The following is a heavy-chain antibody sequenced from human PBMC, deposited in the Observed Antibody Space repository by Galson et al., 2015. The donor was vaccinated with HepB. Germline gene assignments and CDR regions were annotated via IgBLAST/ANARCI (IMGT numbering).Heavy chain of an antibody. CDR3: ARVRNVVVPANKNWFDP. CDR2: ISAYNGNT. Sequence: QSGAEVKKPGASVKVSCKASGYTFTSYGISWVRQAPGQGLEWMGWISAYNGNTNYAQKLQGRVTMTTDTSTSTAYMELRSLRSDDTAVYYCARVRNVVVPANKNWFDPWGQGTLVTVSS. V-gene: IGHV1-18*01. D-gene: IGHD2-2*01. CDR1: GYTFTSYG. J-gene: IGHJ5*02.